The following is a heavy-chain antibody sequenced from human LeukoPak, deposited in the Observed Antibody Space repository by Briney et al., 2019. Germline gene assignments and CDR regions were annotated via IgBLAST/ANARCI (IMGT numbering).Heavy chain of an antibody. D-gene: IGHD2-15*01. CDR2: IKQDGSEK. CDR3: ARPSRSESFY. CDR1: GLTFSRYW. V-gene: IGHV3-7*03. J-gene: IGHJ4*02. Sequence: GGSLRLSCAASGLTFSRYWMSWVRLAPGKGLEWVANIKQDGSEKYYVDSVKGRFTISRDNAKYSLYLQMDSLRAEDTAVYYCARPSRSESFYWGQGTLVTVSS.